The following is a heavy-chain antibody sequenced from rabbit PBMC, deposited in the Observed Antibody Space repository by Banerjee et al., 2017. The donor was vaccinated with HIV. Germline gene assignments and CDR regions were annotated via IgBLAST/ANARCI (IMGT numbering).Heavy chain of an antibody. J-gene: IGHJ4*01. CDR2: INTSTGNT. D-gene: IGHD1-1*01. V-gene: IGHV1S45*01. Sequence: QEQLEESGGDLVKPGGSLTLTCTASGFSFSNKYVMCWVRRAPGKGLEWIACINTSTGNTVYASWAKGRFTISKTSSTTVTLQMTSLTAADTATYFCARDGASGYNFNLWGQGTLVTVS. CDR3: ARDGASGYNFNL. CDR1: GFSFSNKYV.